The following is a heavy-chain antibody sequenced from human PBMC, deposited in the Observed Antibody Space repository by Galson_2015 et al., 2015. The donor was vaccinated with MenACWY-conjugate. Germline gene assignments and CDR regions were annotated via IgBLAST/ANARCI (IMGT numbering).Heavy chain of an antibody. CDR3: ASAYDGNFHWGD. CDR2: IYLVNSIT. Sequence: QSGAEVKKPGESLQISCTGSGYSITNYWIGWVRQMPGKGLEWMGIIYLVNSITKYNPSFQGQVTVSADRAISTAYLQWTSLQASDTAIYYCASAYDGNFHWGDWGQGTLVTVSS. V-gene: IGHV5-51*01. D-gene: IGHD3-16*01. J-gene: IGHJ4*02. CDR1: GYSITNYW.